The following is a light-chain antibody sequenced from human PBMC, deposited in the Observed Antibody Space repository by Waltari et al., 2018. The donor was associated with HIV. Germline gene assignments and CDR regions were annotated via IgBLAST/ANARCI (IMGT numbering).Light chain of an antibody. J-gene: IGKJ3*01. Sequence: DIVMTQSPLSLPVTPGEPASISCRSSQSLLHSNGYNYLDWYLQKPGQSPQLLIYLGSNRASGVPDRFSVSGSGTDFTLKISRVEAEDVGVYYCMQALQTPLTFGPGTKVDIK. CDR2: LGS. CDR1: QSLLHSNGYNY. V-gene: IGKV2-28*01. CDR3: MQALQTPLT.